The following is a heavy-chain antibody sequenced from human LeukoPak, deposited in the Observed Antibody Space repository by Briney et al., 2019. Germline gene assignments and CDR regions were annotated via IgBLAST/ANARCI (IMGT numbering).Heavy chain of an antibody. V-gene: IGHV4-39*07. D-gene: IGHD1-7*01. CDR2: IFYSGST. Sequence: SETLSLTCTVSGGSISSSSYYWGWVRQPPGKALEWIGNIFYSGSTYYSPSLKSRVTISVDTSKNQFSLKLSSVTAADTAVYYCARGEELRTHPWGQGTLVTVSS. CDR1: GGSISSSSYY. J-gene: IGHJ5*02. CDR3: ARGEELRTHP.